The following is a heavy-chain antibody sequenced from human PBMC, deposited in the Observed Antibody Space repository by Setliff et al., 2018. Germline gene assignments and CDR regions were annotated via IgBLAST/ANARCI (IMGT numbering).Heavy chain of an antibody. V-gene: IGHV4-59*08. CDR3: ARHENDYGDYDDAFDI. D-gene: IGHD4-17*01. CDR2: IYYSGRT. Sequence: PSETVSLTCTVSGGSISTYYWSWIRQPPGKGLEWIGYIYYSGRTNYNPSLRSRVTISVDTSKNQFSLKVSSVTAADTAVYYCARHENDYGDYDDAFDIWGQGTMVTVSS. CDR1: GGSISTYY. J-gene: IGHJ3*02.